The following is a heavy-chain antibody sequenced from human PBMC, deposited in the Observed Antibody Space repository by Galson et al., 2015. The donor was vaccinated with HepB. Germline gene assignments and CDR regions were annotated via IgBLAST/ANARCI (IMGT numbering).Heavy chain of an antibody. V-gene: IGHV1-69*13. CDR1: GGTLKNYA. CDR2: FIGVLETS. Sequence: SVKVSCKASGGTLKNYAFSWVRQAPGQGLEWMGGFIGVLETSHSAQNFQDRVSITADESTNTVYMELKSLRSEDTAIYYCAVDPGVHDKFDFWGQGSLITVSS. CDR3: AVDPGVHDKFDF. J-gene: IGHJ4*02. D-gene: IGHD2-8*01.